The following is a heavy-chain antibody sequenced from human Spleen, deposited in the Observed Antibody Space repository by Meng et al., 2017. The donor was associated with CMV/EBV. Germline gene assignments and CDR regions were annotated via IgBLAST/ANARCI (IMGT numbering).Heavy chain of an antibody. J-gene: IGHJ4*02. Sequence: GESLKISCAASGFIVRNNYMSWVRQAPGKGLEWVSTITPGVRTHYADSVKGRFTISRDISKDLLYLEMHSLRAEDTAVYYCAKDHLAVTGIGPLFDSWGQGTLVTVSS. CDR2: ITPGVRT. CDR1: GFIVRNNY. CDR3: AKDHLAVTGIGPLFDS. V-gene: IGHV3-53*01. D-gene: IGHD6-19*01.